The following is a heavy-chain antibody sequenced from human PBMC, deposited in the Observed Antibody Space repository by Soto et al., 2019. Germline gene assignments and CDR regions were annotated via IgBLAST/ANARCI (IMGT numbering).Heavy chain of an antibody. CDR2: ISPYSGNT. D-gene: IGHD3-16*01. CDR3: AMVDNYVTPTPQDV. CDR1: GYIFVNYG. Sequence: QVQLVQSGDEVRKPGSSVKVSCKASGYIFVNYGIAWVRQAPGQGLEWMGWISPYSGNTPYASKVQGRLTMTTDTSTGTAYMDLGSLTSDDPAVYYCAMVDNYVTPTPQDVWGQGTTVTVSS. J-gene: IGHJ6*02. V-gene: IGHV1-18*01.